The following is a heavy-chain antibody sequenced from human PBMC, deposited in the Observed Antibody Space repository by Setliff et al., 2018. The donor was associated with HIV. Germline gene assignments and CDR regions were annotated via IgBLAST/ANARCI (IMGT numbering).Heavy chain of an antibody. CDR2: IVPIFGTT. J-gene: IGHJ6*03. V-gene: IGHV1-69*05. CDR1: GGTFRKYS. Sequence: SVKVSCKVSGGTFRKYSMNWIRQAPGQGLEWMGGIVPIFGTTKYAQKFQGRFTVSRDNAKNSLYLQMNSLRAEDMALYYCAKGAGGGTYVSDYYYMDVWGKGTTVTVSS. CDR3: AKGAGGGTYVSDYYYMDV. D-gene: IGHD1-26*01.